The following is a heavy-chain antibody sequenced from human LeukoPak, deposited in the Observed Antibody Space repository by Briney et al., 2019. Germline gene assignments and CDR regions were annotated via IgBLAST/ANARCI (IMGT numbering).Heavy chain of an antibody. V-gene: IGHV3-33*08. CDR1: GFIFNNYA. CDR2: IWYDGSNK. J-gene: IGHJ6*02. Sequence: GGSLRLSCAASGFIFNNYAMSWVRQAPGKGLEWVAVIWYDGSNKYYADSVKGRFTISRDNSKNTLYLQMNSLRAEDTAVYYCARDCDYIGNYYYGMDVWGQGTTVTVSS. D-gene: IGHD4-11*01. CDR3: ARDCDYIGNYYYGMDV.